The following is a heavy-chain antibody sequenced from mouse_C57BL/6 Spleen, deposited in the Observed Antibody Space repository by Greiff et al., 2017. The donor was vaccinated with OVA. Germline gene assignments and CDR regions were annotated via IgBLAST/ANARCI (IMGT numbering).Heavy chain of an antibody. CDR2: ISSGGSYT. V-gene: IGHV5-6*01. D-gene: IGHD2-4*01. CDR1: GFTFSSYG. Sequence: EVKLMESGGDLVKPGGSLKLSCAASGFTFSSYGMSWVRQTPDKRLEWVATISSGGSYTYYPDSVKGRFTISRDNAKNTLYLQMSSLKSEDTAMYYCARHNDYDAGSYYYAMDYWGQGTSVTVSS. CDR3: ARHNDYDAGSYYYAMDY. J-gene: IGHJ4*01.